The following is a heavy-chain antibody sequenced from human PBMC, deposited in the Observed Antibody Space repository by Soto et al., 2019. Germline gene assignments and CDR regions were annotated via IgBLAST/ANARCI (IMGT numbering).Heavy chain of an antibody. V-gene: IGHV3-13*01. CDR3: ARGSRLIYTHYYSGMDV. CDR2: IGTAGDT. CDR1: GFTFSSYD. D-gene: IGHD4-4*01. J-gene: IGHJ6*02. Sequence: RGSLGLSCAASGFTFSSYDMHWVRQATGKGLEWVSAIGTAGDTYYPGSVKGRFTISRENAKNSLYLQMNSLRAGDTAVYYCARGSRLIYTHYYSGMDVWGQGTTVTVSS.